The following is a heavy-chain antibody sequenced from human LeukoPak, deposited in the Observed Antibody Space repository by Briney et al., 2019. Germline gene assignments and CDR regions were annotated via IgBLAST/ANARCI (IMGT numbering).Heavy chain of an antibody. CDR1: GFTFSSYA. CDR3: ARGHSTGCFDY. V-gene: IGHV3-30-3*01. J-gene: IGHJ4*02. Sequence: PGGSLRLSCAASGFTFSSYAMHWVRQAPGKGLEWVAVISYDGSNKYYADSVKGRFTISRDNSKNTLYLQMNSLRAEDTAIYYCARGHSTGCFDYWGQGTLVTVSS. D-gene: IGHD1-14*01. CDR2: ISYDGSNK.